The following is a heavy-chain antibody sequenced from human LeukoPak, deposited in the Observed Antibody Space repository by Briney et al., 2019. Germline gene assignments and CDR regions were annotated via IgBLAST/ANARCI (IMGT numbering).Heavy chain of an antibody. J-gene: IGHJ4*02. V-gene: IGHV3-21*01. CDR1: GFTLSSYS. Sequence: GGSLRLSCAASGFTLSSYSMNWVRQAPGKGLEWVSSISSSSSYIYYADSVKGRFTISRDNAKNSLYLQMNSLRAEDTAVYYCARDRWATVTTNQDDYWGQGTLVTVS. CDR3: ARDRWATVTTNQDDY. CDR2: ISSSSSYI. D-gene: IGHD4-17*01.